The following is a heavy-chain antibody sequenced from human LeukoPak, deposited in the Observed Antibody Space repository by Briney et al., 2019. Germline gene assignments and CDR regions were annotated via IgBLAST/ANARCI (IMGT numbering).Heavy chain of an antibody. CDR2: ISSSGSYI. CDR3: ARGSSSWYYFDH. Sequence: GGSLRLSCAASGFTFSSYEMNWVRQAPGKGLEWVSYISSSGSYIYYADSLKGRFTISRDNAKNSLYLQMNSLRAEDTAVYYCARGSSSWYYFDHWGQGTLVTVSS. CDR1: GFTFSSYE. D-gene: IGHD6-13*01. J-gene: IGHJ4*02. V-gene: IGHV3-21*05.